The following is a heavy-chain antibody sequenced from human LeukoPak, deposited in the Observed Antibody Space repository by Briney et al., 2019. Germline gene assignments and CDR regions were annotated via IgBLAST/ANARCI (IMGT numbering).Heavy chain of an antibody. V-gene: IGHV3-48*03. CDR2: ISSSGSTI. Sequence: QPGESLRLSCAASGFTFSSYEMNWVRQAPGKGLEWVSYISSSGSTIYYADSVKGRFTISRDNAKNSLYLQMNSLRAEDTAVYYCARESWLLRNWFDPWGQGTLVTVSS. D-gene: IGHD2-15*01. CDR1: GFTFSSYE. CDR3: ARESWLLRNWFDP. J-gene: IGHJ5*02.